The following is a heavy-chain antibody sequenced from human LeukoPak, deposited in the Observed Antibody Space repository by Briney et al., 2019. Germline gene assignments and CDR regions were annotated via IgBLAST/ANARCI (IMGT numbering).Heavy chain of an antibody. J-gene: IGHJ1*01. D-gene: IGHD3-22*01. CDR3: AREKVGYYYDSSGYYYPEYFQH. V-gene: IGHV4-61*02. CDR1: GGSISSGSYY. CDR2: IYISGST. Sequence: PSETLSLTCTVAGGSISSGSYYWSWIRQPAGKGLEWIGRIYISGSTNYNPSLKSRVTISVDTSKNQYSLKLSSVTAADTAVYYCAREKVGYYYDSSGYYYPEYFQHWGQGTLVTVSS.